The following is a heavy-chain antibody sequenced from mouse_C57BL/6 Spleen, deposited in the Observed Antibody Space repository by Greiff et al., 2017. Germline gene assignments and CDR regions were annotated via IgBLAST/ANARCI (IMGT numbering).Heavy chain of an antibody. CDR3: ARHDLGYYFDY. J-gene: IGHJ2*01. Sequence: EVKLVESGGGLVKPGGSLKLSCAASGFTFSSYTMSWVRQTPEKRLEWVATISGGGGNTYYPDSVKGRFTISRDNAKNTLYLQMSSLRSEDTALYYCARHDLGYYFDYWGQGTTLTVSS. CDR1: GFTFSSYT. V-gene: IGHV5-9*01. D-gene: IGHD3-3*01. CDR2: ISGGGGNT.